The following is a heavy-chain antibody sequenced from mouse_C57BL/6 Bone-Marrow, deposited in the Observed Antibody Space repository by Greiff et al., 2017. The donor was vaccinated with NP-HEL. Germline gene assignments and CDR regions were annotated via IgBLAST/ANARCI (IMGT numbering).Heavy chain of an antibody. V-gene: IGHV1-81*01. D-gene: IGHD2-5*01. CDR2: IYPRSGNT. Sequence: QVQLQQSGAELARPGASVKLSCKASGYTFTSYGISWVKQRTGQGLEWIGEIYPRSGNTYYNEKFKGKATLTADKSSSTAYMELRSLTSEDSAVYFCARGSYDSNLAWFAYWGQGTLVTVSA. J-gene: IGHJ3*01. CDR3: ARGSYDSNLAWFAY. CDR1: GYTFTSYG.